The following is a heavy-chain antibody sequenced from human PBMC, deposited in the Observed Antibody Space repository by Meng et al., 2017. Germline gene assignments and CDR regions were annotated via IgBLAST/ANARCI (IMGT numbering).Heavy chain of an antibody. CDR2: IDWDDDK. Sequence: SGPTLVKPTQTLTLTCTFSGLSLSTSGMCVSWVRQPPGKALEWLALIDWDDDKYYSTSLKTRLTISKDTSKNQVVLTMTNMDPVDTATYYCARIPTYCSGGSCHYYYYGMDVWGQGTTVTVSS. D-gene: IGHD2-15*01. CDR1: GLSLSTSGMC. V-gene: IGHV2-70*20. J-gene: IGHJ6*02. CDR3: ARIPTYCSGGSCHYYYYGMDV.